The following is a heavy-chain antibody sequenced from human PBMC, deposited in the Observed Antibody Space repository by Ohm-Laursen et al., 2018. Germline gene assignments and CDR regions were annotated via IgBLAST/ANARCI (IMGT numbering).Heavy chain of an antibody. CDR1: GFTFSSYG. D-gene: IGHD1-7*01. J-gene: IGHJ6*02. CDR3: ARVGAARTIRYYYYYGMDV. CDR2: IWYDGSNK. V-gene: IGHV3-33*01. Sequence: SLRLSCTASGFTFSSYGMHWVRQAPGKGLEWVAVIWYDGSNKYYADSVKGRFTISRDNSKNTLYLQMNSLRAEDTAVYYCARVGAARTIRYYYYYGMDVWGQGTTVTVSS.